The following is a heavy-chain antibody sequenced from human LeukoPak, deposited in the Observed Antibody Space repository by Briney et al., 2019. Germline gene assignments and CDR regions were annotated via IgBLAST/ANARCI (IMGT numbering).Heavy chain of an antibody. V-gene: IGHV3-30*02. CDR1: GFSFSDYG. J-gene: IGHJ6*03. D-gene: IGHD3-22*01. CDR2: VEFDGNKK. Sequence: PGGSLRLSCAASGFSFSDYGMHWVRQAPGKGLEWVALVEFDGNKKYYADSVKGRLTIFRDNSKNTLYLQMNSLSAEDTAVYYCAKDGSSAYYYYYYIDVWGKGTTVTISS. CDR3: AKDGSSAYYYYYYIDV.